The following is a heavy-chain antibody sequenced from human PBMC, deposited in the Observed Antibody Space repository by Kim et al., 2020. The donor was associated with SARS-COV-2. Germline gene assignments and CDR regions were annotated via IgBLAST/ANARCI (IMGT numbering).Heavy chain of an antibody. V-gene: IGHV3-74*01. CDR2: INSDGSST. J-gene: IGHJ6*02. CDR1: GFTFSSYG. CDR3: ASTGGYSYGLYYYGMDV. Sequence: GGSLRLSCAASGFTFSSYGMHWVRQAPGKGLVWVSRINSDGSSTSYADSVKGRFTIARDNAKNTLYLQMNSLRAEDTAVYYCASTGGYSYGLYYYGMDVWGQGTTVTVSS. D-gene: IGHD5-18*01.